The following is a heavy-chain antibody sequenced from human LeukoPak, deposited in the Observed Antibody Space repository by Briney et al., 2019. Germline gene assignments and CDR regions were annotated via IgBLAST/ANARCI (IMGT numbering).Heavy chain of an antibody. D-gene: IGHD3-22*01. CDR3: AGNPYYYDSSGYYIDY. Sequence: SETLSLTCAVSGYSISSGYYWGWIRQPPGKGLEWFGSIYHSGSTYYNPSLKSRVTISVDTSKNQFSLKLSSVTAADTAVYYCAGNPYYYDSSGYYIDYWGQGTLVTVSS. CDR2: IYHSGST. CDR1: GYSISSGYY. V-gene: IGHV4-38-2*01. J-gene: IGHJ4*02.